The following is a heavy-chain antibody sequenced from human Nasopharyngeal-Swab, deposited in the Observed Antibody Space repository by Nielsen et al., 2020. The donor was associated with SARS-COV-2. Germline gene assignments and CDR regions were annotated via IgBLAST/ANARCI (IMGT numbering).Heavy chain of an antibody. CDR3: AMTDGHKDPYYYYGMDV. J-gene: IGHJ6*02. V-gene: IGHV3-21*01. Sequence: GESLKISCAASGFTFSSYSMNWVRQAPGKGLEWVSSISSSSSYIYYADSVKGRFTISRGNAKNSLYLQMNSLRAEDTAVYYCAMTDGHKDPYYYYGMDVWGQGTTVTVSS. CDR2: ISSSSSYI. D-gene: IGHD5-24*01. CDR1: GFTFSSYS.